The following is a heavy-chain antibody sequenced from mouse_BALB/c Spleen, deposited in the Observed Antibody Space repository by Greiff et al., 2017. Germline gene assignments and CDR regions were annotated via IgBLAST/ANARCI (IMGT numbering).Heavy chain of an antibody. Sequence: VESGGGLVKPGGSLKLSCAASGFTFSSYAMSWVRQSPEKRLEWVAEISSGGSYTYYPDTVTGRFTISRDNAKNTLYLEMSSLRSEDTAMYYCARESGNNWFAYWGQGTLVTVSA. CDR3: ARESGNNWFAY. CDR1: GFTFSSYA. D-gene: IGHD1-3*01. V-gene: IGHV5-9-4*01. CDR2: ISSGGSYT. J-gene: IGHJ3*01.